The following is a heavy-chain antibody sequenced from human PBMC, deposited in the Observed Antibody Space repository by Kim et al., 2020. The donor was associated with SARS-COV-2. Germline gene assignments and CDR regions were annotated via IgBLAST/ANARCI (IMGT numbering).Heavy chain of an antibody. D-gene: IGHD2-2*01. Sequence: ASVKVSCKASGYTFTGYYMHWVRQAPGQGLEWMGRINPNSGGTNYAQKFQGRVTMTRDTSISTAYMELSRLRVDDTAVYYCAREKYCSSTSCYAYYYYGMDVWGQGTTVTVSS. CDR2: INPNSGGT. CDR1: GYTFTGYY. CDR3: AREKYCSSTSCYAYYYYGMDV. J-gene: IGHJ6*02. V-gene: IGHV1-2*06.